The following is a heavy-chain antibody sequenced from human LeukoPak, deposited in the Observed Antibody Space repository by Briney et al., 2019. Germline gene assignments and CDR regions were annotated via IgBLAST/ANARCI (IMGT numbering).Heavy chain of an antibody. J-gene: IGHJ6*03. Sequence: PSETLSLTCAVYGGSFSGYYWSWIRQPPGKGLEWIGEINHSGSTNYNPSLKSRVTISVDTSKNQFSLKLSSVTAADTAVYYCARRCITMVRGVITPYYYYYYMDVWGKGTTVTISS. V-gene: IGHV4-34*01. CDR3: ARRCITMVRGVITPYYYYYYMDV. D-gene: IGHD3-10*01. CDR1: GGSFSGYY. CDR2: INHSGST.